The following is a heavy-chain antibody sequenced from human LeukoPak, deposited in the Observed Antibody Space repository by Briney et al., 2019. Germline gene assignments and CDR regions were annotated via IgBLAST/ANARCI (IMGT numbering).Heavy chain of an antibody. D-gene: IGHD2-21*02. CDR3: ARDGPGLCGGDCYNYYYGMDV. Sequence: SETLSLTCTVSGGSIGSSNWWSWVRQPPGKGLEWIGEIYHSGSTNYNPSLKSRVTISVDTSKNQFSLELSSVTAADTAVYYCARDGPGLCGGDCYNYYYGMDVWGQGTTVTVSS. V-gene: IGHV4-4*02. J-gene: IGHJ6*02. CDR1: GGSIGSSNW. CDR2: IYHSGST.